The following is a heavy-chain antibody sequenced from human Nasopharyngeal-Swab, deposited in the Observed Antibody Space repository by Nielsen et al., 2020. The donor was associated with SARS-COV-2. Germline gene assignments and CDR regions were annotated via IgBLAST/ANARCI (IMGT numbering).Heavy chain of an antibody. J-gene: IGHJ6*01. CDR1: GFKFDEYT. D-gene: IGHD3-16*01. CDR3: AKEGGPWGDYFYGIDV. Sequence: GESLKISCAASGFKFDEYTMHWVRQAPGKGLEWVSLIGWDATNKYYAASLRGRFTVSRDNSRNSLYLEGNNVRVDDTGIYYCAKEGGPWGDYFYGIDVWGQGATVTVSS. CDR2: IGWDATNK. V-gene: IGHV3-43*01.